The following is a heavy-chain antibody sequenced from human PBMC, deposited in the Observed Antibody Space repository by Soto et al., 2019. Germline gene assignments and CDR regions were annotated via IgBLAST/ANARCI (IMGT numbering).Heavy chain of an antibody. CDR2: INPNSGGT. D-gene: IGHD3-3*01. CDR3: ARNYDFWSGYDYPVGAFDI. Sequence: ASVKVSCKASGDSFSSYAISWVRQDTGQGLEWMGWINPNSGGTNYAQKFQGWVTMTRDTSISTAYMELSRLRSDDTAVYYCARNYDFWSGYDYPVGAFDIWGQGTMVTVSS. J-gene: IGHJ3*02. V-gene: IGHV1-2*04. CDR1: GDSFSSYA.